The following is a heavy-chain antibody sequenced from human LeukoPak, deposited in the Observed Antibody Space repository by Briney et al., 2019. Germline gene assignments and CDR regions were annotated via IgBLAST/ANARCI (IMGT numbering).Heavy chain of an antibody. D-gene: IGHD3-3*01. J-gene: IGHJ4*02. CDR1: GFTFSSYA. CDR2: ISGSGGST. CDR3: AKVPAGSGYYLVAY. Sequence: GGSLRLSCAASGFTFSSYAMSWVRQAPGKGLEWVSAISGSGGSTYYADSVKGRFTISRDNSKNTLYLQMNSLRAEDTAVYYCAKVPAGSGYYLVAYWGQGTLVTVSS. V-gene: IGHV3-23*01.